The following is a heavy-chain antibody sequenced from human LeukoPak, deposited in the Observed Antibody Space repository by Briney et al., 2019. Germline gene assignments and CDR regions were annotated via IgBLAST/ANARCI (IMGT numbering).Heavy chain of an antibody. D-gene: IGHD2-15*01. J-gene: IGHJ6*02. CDR1: GFTFSSYW. Sequence: TGGSLRLSCAASGFTFSSYWMNWVRQAPGKGLVWVSRIASDGSSTTYADSVKGRFSISRDNAKNTLYLQMNSLRAEDTAVYYCAGDVVVVVAATNYYYYYGMDVWGQGTTVTVSS. V-gene: IGHV3-74*01. CDR2: IASDGSST. CDR3: AGDVVVVVAATNYYYYYGMDV.